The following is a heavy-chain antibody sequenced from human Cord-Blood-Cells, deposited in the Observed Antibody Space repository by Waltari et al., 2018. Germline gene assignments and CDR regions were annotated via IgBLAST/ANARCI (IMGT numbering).Heavy chain of an antibody. J-gene: IGHJ2*01. Sequence: QVQLVESGGGVVQPGRSLRLSCAASGFTFSSYGMHWVRQAPGKGLEWVAVIWYDGSNKYYADSVKGRFTISRDNSKNTLYLQMNSLRAEDTAVYYCARDGREYWYFDLWGRGTLVTVSS. CDR2: IWYDGSNK. CDR3: ARDGREYWYFDL. CDR1: GFTFSSYG. V-gene: IGHV3-33*01.